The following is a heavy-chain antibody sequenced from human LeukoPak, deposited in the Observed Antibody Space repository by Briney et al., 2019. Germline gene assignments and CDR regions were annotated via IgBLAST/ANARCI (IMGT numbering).Heavy chain of an antibody. CDR2: IYHSGST. D-gene: IGHD6-19*01. CDR1: GYSISSGYY. Sequence: SETLSLTCTVSGYSISSGYYWGWIRQPPGKGLEWIGSIYHSGSTYYNPSLKSRVTISVDTSKNQFSLKLSSVTAADTAVYYCARVLAVAGTDEALDSWGQGTMVTVCS. V-gene: IGHV4-38-2*02. CDR3: ARVLAVAGTDEALDS. J-gene: IGHJ3*02.